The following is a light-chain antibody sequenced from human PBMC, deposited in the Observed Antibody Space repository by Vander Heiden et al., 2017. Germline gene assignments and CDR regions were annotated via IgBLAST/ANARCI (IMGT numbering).Light chain of an antibody. V-gene: IGKV2-28*01. J-gene: IGKJ2*01. CDR3: MQSLQTPRT. Sequence: DIVMTPSPLSLTVSTGEPAYISCRSSQSLLHSNGYYFVDCYLQKPGQSPQLLFYLCSNRASVVPDWCSGSGSGTYFTLKISIVEAEYVGVYYCMQSLQTPRTFGHGTKLEIK. CDR2: LCS. CDR1: QSLLHSNGYYF.